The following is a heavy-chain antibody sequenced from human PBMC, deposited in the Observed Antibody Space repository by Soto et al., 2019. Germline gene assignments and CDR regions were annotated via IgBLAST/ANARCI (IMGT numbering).Heavy chain of an antibody. V-gene: IGHV4-4*02. CDR3: ARLKTYDILNKSDY. Sequence: QVQLQESGPGLVKPSGTLSLTCAVSGGSIGSSNWWSWVRQPPGKGLEWIGEIYDSGSTNYNPSLKSRLTISLDKSKSQFSLNLSSVTAADTAVYYCARLKTYDILNKSDYWGQGALVTVSS. CDR2: IYDSGST. D-gene: IGHD3-9*01. J-gene: IGHJ4*02. CDR1: GGSIGSSNW.